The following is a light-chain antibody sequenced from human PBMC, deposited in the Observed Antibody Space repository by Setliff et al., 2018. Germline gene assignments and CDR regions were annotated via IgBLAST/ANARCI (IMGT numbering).Light chain of an antibody. CDR3: SSYAGSNNPYV. J-gene: IGLJ1*01. V-gene: IGLV2-8*01. Sequence: ALAQPPSASGSPGQSVTISCTGTSSDVGGYNYVSWYQQHPGKAPKLTIYEVSKRPSGVPDRFSGSKSGNTASLTVSGLQAEDEADYYCSSYAGSNNPYVFGTGTKVTVL. CDR1: SSDVGGYNY. CDR2: EVS.